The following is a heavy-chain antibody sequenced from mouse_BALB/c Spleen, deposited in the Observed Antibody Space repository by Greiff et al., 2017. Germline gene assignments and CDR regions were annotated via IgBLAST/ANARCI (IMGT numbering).Heavy chain of an antibody. V-gene: IGHV1-14*01. CDR1: GYTFTSYV. D-gene: IGHD4-1*01. CDR3: ARGRWDEAMDY. CDR2: INPYNDGT. J-gene: IGHJ4*01. Sequence: VQLKESGPELVKPGASVKMSCKASGYTFTSYVMHWVKQKPGQGLEWIGYINPYNDGTKYNEKFKGKATLTSDKSSSTAYMELSSLTSEDSAVYYCARGRWDEAMDYWGQGTSVTVSS.